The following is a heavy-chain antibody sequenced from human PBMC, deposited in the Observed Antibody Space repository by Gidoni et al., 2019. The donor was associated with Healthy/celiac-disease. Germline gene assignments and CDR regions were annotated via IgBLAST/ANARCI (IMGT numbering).Heavy chain of an antibody. V-gene: IGHV3-23*01. CDR1: GFPFSSYA. Sequence: EVQLLESGGGLVQPGGSLRLSCAASGFPFSSYAMCWVRQAPGKGLDGVSAISGSGGSTYYADSVKGRFTISRDNSKNTLYLQMNSLRAEDTAVYYCAKPPRGHYDSSGYLGWGQGTLVTVSS. CDR2: ISGSGGST. J-gene: IGHJ4*02. CDR3: AKPPRGHYDSSGYLG. D-gene: IGHD3-22*01.